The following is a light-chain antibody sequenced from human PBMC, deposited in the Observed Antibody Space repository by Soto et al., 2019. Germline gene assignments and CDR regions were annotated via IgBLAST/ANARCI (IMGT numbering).Light chain of an antibody. CDR2: DAS. Sequence: EIVLTQSPATLSLSPGERATLSCRASQSVRTYLAWYQQKPGQAPRLLIYDASNRATGIPARFSGSGSGRDFTLTISSLEPEDFAVYYCQQRSNWLTFGGGTKVEIK. J-gene: IGKJ4*01. V-gene: IGKV3-11*02. CDR3: QQRSNWLT. CDR1: QSVRTY.